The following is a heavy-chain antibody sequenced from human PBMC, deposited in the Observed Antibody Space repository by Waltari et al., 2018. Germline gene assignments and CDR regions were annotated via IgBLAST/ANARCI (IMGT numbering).Heavy chain of an antibody. CDR3: QRGDY. V-gene: IGHV3-7*04. CDR1: GFTLSSFW. CDR2: INQEGSGR. Sequence: EVQLVESGGGLVQPGGSLRLSCAASGFTLSSFWMSWARQAPGKGLEWVANINQEGSGRYYMDSVKGRFTISRDNAKNSVYLQMNSLRAEDTAVYYCQRGDYWGQGTLVTVSS. J-gene: IGHJ4*02.